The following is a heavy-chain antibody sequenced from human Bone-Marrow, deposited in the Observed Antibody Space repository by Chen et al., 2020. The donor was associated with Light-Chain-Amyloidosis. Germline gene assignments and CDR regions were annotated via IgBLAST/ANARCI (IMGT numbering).Heavy chain of an antibody. Sequence: QVQLVQSGAEVKKPGASVKVSCKASGYTFTGYYMHWVRQAPGQGLEWMGWINPNSGGTNYAQKFQGRVTMTRDTSISTAYMELSRLISDDTAVYYCARVPHYYDSSGYYPNWGQGTLVTVSS. V-gene: IGHV1-2*02. J-gene: IGHJ4*02. CDR3: ARVPHYYDSSGYYPN. D-gene: IGHD3-22*01. CDR1: GYTFTGYY. CDR2: INPNSGGT.